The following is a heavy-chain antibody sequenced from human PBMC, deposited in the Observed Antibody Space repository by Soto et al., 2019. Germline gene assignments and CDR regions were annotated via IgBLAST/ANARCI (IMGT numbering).Heavy chain of an antibody. D-gene: IGHD6-19*01. CDR3: ARGRYSSGWYRRGDWLDP. CDR1: GGSFSGYY. Sequence: RSLTCAVYGGSFSGYYWSWIRQPPGKGLEWIGEINHSGSTNYNPSLKSRVTISVDTSKNQFSLKLSSVTAADTAVYYCARGRYSSGWYRRGDWLDPWGQGTMVTVYS. V-gene: IGHV4-34*01. CDR2: INHSGST. J-gene: IGHJ5*02.